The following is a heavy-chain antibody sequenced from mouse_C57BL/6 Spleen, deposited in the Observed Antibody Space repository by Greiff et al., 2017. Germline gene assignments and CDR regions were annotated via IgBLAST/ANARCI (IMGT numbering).Heavy chain of an antibody. V-gene: IGHV1-22*01. CDR2: INPNNGGT. CDR3: AREEAYLDAMDY. CDR1: GYTFTDYN. D-gene: IGHD6-5*01. J-gene: IGHJ4*01. Sequence: EVQLQQSGPELVKPGASVKMSCKASGYTFTDYNMHWVKQSHGKSLEWIGSINPNNGGTSYNQKFKGKATLTVNKSSSTADMELRSLTSEDSAVYYCAREEAYLDAMDYWGQGTSVTVSS.